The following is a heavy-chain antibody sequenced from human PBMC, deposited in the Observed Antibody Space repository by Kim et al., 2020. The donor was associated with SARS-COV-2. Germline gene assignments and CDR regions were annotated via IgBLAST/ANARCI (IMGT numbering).Heavy chain of an antibody. J-gene: IGHJ4*02. CDR2: INPNSGGT. Sequence: ASVKVSCKASGYTFTGYYMHWVRQAPGQGLEWMGWINPNSGGTNYAQKFQGRVTMTRDTSISTAYMELSRLRSDDTAVYYCARDLVRIAAAGTSPLCYWGQGTLVTVSS. CDR3: ARDLVRIAAAGTSPLCY. CDR1: GYTFTGYY. D-gene: IGHD6-13*01. V-gene: IGHV1-2*02.